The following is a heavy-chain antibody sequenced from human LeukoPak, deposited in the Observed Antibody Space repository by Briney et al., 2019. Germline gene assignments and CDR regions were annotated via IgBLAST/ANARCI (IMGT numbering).Heavy chain of an antibody. Sequence: ASVKVSCKASGYTFTSYYMHWVRQAPGQGLEWMGIINPSGGSTSYAQKFQGRVTMTRDTSTSTVYLELSSLRSEDTAVYFCARDPTRGDLSVYWGQGTLVTVSS. D-gene: IGHD7-27*01. V-gene: IGHV1-46*01. CDR2: INPSGGST. CDR3: ARDPTRGDLSVY. J-gene: IGHJ4*02. CDR1: GYTFTSYY.